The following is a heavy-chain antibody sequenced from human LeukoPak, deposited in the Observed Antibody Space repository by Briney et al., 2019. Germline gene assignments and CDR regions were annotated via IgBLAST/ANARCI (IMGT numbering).Heavy chain of an antibody. CDR2: ISYDGSNK. V-gene: IGHV3-30-3*01. Sequence: GGSLRLSCAASGFTFSSYAMHWVRQAPGKGLEWVAVISYDGSNKYYADSVKGRFTISRDNAKNSLYLQMNSLRAEDTAVYYCAREVRTAMVTCFDYWGQGTLVTVSS. D-gene: IGHD5-18*01. CDR1: GFTFSSYA. J-gene: IGHJ4*02. CDR3: AREVRTAMVTCFDY.